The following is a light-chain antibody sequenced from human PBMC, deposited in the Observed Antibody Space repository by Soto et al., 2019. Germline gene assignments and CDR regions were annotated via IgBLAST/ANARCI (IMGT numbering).Light chain of an antibody. CDR1: SGTIASNY. J-gene: IGLJ2*01. Sequence: NFMLTQPHSVSESPGKTVTISCTRSSGTIASNYVQWCQQRPGSAPTTVIYENNQRPSGVPDRFSGSIDSSSNSASLTISGLRSEDEADYYCHSYDPDILIFGGGTKLTVL. CDR3: HSYDPDILI. V-gene: IGLV6-57*04. CDR2: ENN.